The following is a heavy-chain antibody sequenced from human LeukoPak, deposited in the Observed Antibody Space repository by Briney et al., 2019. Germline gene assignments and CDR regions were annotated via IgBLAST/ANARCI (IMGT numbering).Heavy chain of an antibody. CDR3: AKDRLVHDS. CDR1: GLTFSNSA. Sequence: TGGYLRLSCSASGLTFSNSALSWVRQAPGKGLEWVSAISGSGGTTYYADSVKGRFTISRDNSKNTLFLQMNSLRAEDTALYYCAKDRLVHDSWGQGTLVTVSS. D-gene: IGHD6-19*01. V-gene: IGHV3-23*01. CDR2: ISGSGGTT. J-gene: IGHJ5*01.